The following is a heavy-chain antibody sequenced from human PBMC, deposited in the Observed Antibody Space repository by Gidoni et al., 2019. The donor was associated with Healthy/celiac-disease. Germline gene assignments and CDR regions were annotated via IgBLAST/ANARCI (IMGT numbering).Heavy chain of an antibody. CDR2: INWNGGST. D-gene: IGHD3-10*01. V-gene: IGHV3-20*01. CDR1: GFTFDDYG. CDR3: ARGGSVLWFGELFPIGDGMDV. J-gene: IGHJ6*02. Sequence: EVQLVESGGGVVRPGGSLRLSCAASGFTFDDYGMSWVRQAPGKGLEWVSGINWNGGSTGYADSVKGRFTISRDNAKNSLYLQMNSLRAEDTALYHCARGGSVLWFGELFPIGDGMDVWGQGTTVTVSS.